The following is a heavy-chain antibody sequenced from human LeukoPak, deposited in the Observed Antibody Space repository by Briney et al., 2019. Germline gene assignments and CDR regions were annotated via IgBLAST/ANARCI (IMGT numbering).Heavy chain of an antibody. V-gene: IGHV4-59*01. J-gene: IGHJ4*02. D-gene: IGHD6-19*01. CDR3: ARGGGDSSGWSLFDY. Sequence: SETLSLPCTVSGGSIRSYYWSWIRQPPRKGLEWIGYIYYSGSTNYNPSLKSRVTISVDTSKNQFSLKLSSVTAADTAVYYCARGGGDSSGWSLFDYWGQGTLVTVSS. CDR1: GGSIRSYY. CDR2: IYYSGST.